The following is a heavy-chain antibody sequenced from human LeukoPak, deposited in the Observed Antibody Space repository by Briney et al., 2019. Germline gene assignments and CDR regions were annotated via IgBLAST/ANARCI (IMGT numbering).Heavy chain of an antibody. V-gene: IGHV4-4*02. J-gene: IGHJ3*02. Sequence: NPSETLSLTCAVSGGSISNTDHWNWFRQPPGTGLEWIGEMYHDVYTNYNPSLKSRVPMSVEKSKNHFSLKLTSVTAADTAVYYCARSRGAVAGWSFDIWGQGTMVTVSS. D-gene: IGHD6-19*01. CDR3: ARSRGAVAGWSFDI. CDR2: MYHDVYT. CDR1: GGSISNTDH.